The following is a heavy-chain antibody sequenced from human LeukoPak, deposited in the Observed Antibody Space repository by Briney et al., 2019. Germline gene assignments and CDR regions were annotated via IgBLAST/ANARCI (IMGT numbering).Heavy chain of an antibody. J-gene: IGHJ4*02. CDR1: GFTFSDSF. Sequence: GGSLRLSCAASGFTFSDSFMSWVRQAPGKGLEWVGRSRNKADSYIAEYVASVKGRFTISRDESKNSLYLQISSLETEDAAVYYCATSSWYRLAYWGQGSLVTVSS. CDR2: SRNKADSYIA. CDR3: ATSSWYRLAY. D-gene: IGHD6-13*01. V-gene: IGHV3-72*01.